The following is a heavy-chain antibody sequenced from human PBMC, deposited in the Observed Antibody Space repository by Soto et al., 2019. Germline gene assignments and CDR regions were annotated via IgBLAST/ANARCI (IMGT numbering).Heavy chain of an antibody. CDR2: ITKSGST. V-gene: IGHV4-59*08. Sequence: QVLLQASAPGLLKPSETLALSCTVSGDSLGSHYWSWIRQTPGKGLEWIGYITKSGSTNYNPSLKSRVTMSVDPSKNQISLRLTSVSAADTAFYYCARHLFCNMCPDVWGEGTTVTVSS. CDR3: ARHLFCNMCPDV. D-gene: IGHD2-21*01. J-gene: IGHJ6*04. CDR1: GDSLGSHY.